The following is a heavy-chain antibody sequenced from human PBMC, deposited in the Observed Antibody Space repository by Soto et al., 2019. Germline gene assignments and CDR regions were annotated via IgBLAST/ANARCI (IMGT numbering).Heavy chain of an antibody. J-gene: IGHJ4*02. D-gene: IGHD3-3*01. CDR2: ISYDGSNI. CDR1: GFTFSSYA. Sequence: QVQLVESGGGVVQPGRSLRLSCAASGFTFSSYAMHWVRQAPGKGPEWVAVISYDGSNIYYADSVKGRFIISRDNSKNTLYLQMNSLRAEDTAVYYCASGFLEWLLRYYFDYWGQGTLVTVSS. CDR3: ASGFLEWLLRYYFDY. V-gene: IGHV3-30-3*01.